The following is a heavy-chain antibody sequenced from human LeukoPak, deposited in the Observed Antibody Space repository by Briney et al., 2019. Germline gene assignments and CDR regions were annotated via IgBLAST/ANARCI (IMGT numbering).Heavy chain of an antibody. CDR3: ARAYDSSGYYYTGFDP. CDR2: IYTSGGT. Sequence: SETLSLTCTVSGGSISGSNYYWGWIRQPPGKGLEWIGRIYTSGGTNYNPSLKSRVTMSVDTSKNQFSLKLSSVTAADTAVYYCARAYDSSGYYYTGFDPWGQGTLVTVSS. V-gene: IGHV4-39*07. D-gene: IGHD3-22*01. J-gene: IGHJ5*02. CDR1: GGSISGSNYY.